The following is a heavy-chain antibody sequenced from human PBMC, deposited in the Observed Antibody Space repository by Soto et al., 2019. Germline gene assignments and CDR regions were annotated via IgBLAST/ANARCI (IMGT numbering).Heavy chain of an antibody. CDR3: ARSTCSSTSCYVNYYYYYMDV. D-gene: IGHD2-2*01. CDR2: IIPILGIA. J-gene: IGHJ6*03. V-gene: IGHV1-69*02. CDR1: GGTFSSYT. Sequence: ASVKVSCKASGGTFSSYTISWVRQAPGQGLEWMGRIIPILGIANYAQKFQGRVTITADKSTSTAYMELSSLRSEDTAVYYCARSTCSSTSCYVNYYYYYMDVWGKGTTVTVS.